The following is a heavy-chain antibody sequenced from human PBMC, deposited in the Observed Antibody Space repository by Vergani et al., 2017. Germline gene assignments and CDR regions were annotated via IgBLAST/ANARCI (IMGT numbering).Heavy chain of an antibody. Sequence: VSCKASGGTFSSYTISWVRQAPGQGLEWMGRIIPILGIANYAQKFQGRVTITADKSTSTAYMELSSLRSEDTAVYYCARRLMGDGMDVWGQGTTVTVSS. CDR2: IIPILGIA. V-gene: IGHV1-69*02. J-gene: IGHJ6*02. D-gene: IGHD3-16*01. CDR1: GGTFSSYT. CDR3: ARRLMGDGMDV.